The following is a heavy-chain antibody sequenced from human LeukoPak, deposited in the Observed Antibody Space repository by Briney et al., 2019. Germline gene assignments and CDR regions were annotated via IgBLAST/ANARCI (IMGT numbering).Heavy chain of an antibody. J-gene: IGHJ4*02. Sequence: PSETLSLTCTVSGGSISSYYWSWIRQPAGKGLEWIGRIYTSGSTNYNPSLKSRVTMSVDTSKNQFSLKLSSVTAADTAVYYCARDRGTKGDYDPFDYWGQGTLVTVSS. CDR1: GGSISSYY. D-gene: IGHD4-17*01. CDR2: IYTSGST. CDR3: ARDRGTKGDYDPFDY. V-gene: IGHV4-4*07.